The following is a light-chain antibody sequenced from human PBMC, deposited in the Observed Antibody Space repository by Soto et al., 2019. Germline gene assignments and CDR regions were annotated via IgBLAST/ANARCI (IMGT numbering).Light chain of an antibody. Sequence: QSALTQPASVSESPGQSNTVSCTGTSSDVGGYNYVSWYQQHPGKAPKLMIYDVSDRPSGVSNRFSGSKSGNTASLTISGLQAEDEADYYCSSYSSSSTLYVFGTGTKLTVL. CDR3: SSYSSSSTLYV. J-gene: IGLJ1*01. CDR1: SSDVGGYNY. CDR2: DVS. V-gene: IGLV2-14*01.